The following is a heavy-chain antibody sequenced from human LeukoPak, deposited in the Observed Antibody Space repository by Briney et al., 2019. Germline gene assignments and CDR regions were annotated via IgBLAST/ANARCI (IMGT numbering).Heavy chain of an antibody. CDR3: ARHGGLSRGFGESVAFDI. CDR1: GYSFTSYW. D-gene: IGHD3-10*01. J-gene: IGHJ3*02. CDR2: IDPSDSYT. Sequence: GESLKISCKGSGYSFTSYWISWVRQMPGKGLEWMGRIDPSDSYTNYSPSFQGHVTISADKSISTAYLQWSSLKASDTAMYYCARHGGLSRGFGESVAFDIWGQGTMVTVSS. V-gene: IGHV5-10-1*01.